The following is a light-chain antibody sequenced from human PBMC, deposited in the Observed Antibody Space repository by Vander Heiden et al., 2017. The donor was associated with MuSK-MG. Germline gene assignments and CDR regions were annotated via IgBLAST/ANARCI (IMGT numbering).Light chain of an antibody. J-gene: IGKJ2*04. CDR1: QSVLYSSNNKNY. Sequence: DIVMTQSPDSLAVSLGERATINCKSSQSVLYSSNNKNYLAWYQQKPGQPPKLLIYWASTRESGVPDRFSGSGSGTDFTLTISSLQAEDVAVYYCQQYYSSCSFAHGAKLEIK. CDR2: WAS. V-gene: IGKV4-1*01. CDR3: QQYYSSCS.